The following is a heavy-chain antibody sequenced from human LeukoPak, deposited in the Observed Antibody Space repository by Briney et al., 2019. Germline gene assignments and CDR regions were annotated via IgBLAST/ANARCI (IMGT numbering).Heavy chain of an antibody. J-gene: IGHJ5*02. Sequence: ASVKVSCKASGYTFTGYNMHWVRQAPGQGLEWMGWINPNSGGTNYAQKFQGRVTMTRDTSISTAYMELSRLRSDDTAVYYCAREGPRGIAAAGTFRDDNWFDPWGQGTLVTVSS. D-gene: IGHD6-13*01. V-gene: IGHV1-2*02. CDR2: INPNSGGT. CDR3: AREGPRGIAAAGTFRDDNWFDP. CDR1: GYTFTGYN.